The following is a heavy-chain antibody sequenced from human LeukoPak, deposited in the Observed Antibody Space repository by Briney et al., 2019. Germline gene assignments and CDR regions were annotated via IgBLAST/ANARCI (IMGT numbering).Heavy chain of an antibody. CDR3: ANEGYDYGDYRDSYY. J-gene: IGHJ4*02. Sequence: GRSLRLSCAASGFTFSSYGMHWARQAPGKGLEWVAVISYDGSNKYYADSVKGRFTISRDNSKNTLYLQMNSLRAEDTAVYYCANEGYDYGDYRDSYYWGQGTLVTVSS. CDR1: GFTFSSYG. CDR2: ISYDGSNK. V-gene: IGHV3-30*18. D-gene: IGHD4-17*01.